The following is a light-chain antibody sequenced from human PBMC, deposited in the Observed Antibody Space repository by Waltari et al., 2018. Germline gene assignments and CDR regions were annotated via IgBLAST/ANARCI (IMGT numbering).Light chain of an antibody. CDR3: CSFAGPYTWV. CDR1: TSAVGCYDY. Sequence: QSALTQPRSVPGSPGQSATISCTGTTSAVGCYDYVSWYQHHPGKAPQPMINDVSDRPSGVPDRLFGSKSGTTASLTISGLQAEDEADYYCCSFAGPYTWVFGGGTKLTVL. J-gene: IGLJ3*02. V-gene: IGLV2-11*01. CDR2: DVS.